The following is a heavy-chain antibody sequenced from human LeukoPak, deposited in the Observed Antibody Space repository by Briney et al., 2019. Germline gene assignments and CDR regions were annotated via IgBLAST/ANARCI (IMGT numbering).Heavy chain of an antibody. CDR2: IIPIFGTP. D-gene: IGHD3-10*01. J-gene: IGHJ6*02. CDR3: ARAHKRLLWFGELLQNHYGMDV. CDR1: GGTFSSYA. V-gene: IGHV1-69*13. Sequence: SVKVSCKASGGTFSSYAISWVRQAPGQGLEWMGGIIPIFGTPNYAQKFQGRVTITADESTSTAYMELSSLRSEDTAVYYCARAHKRLLWFGELLQNHYGMDVWGQGTTVTISS.